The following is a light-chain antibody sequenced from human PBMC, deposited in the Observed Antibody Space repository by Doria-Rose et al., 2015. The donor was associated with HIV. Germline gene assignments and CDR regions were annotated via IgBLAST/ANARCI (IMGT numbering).Light chain of an antibody. CDR2: DGS. J-gene: IGKJ1*01. Sequence: TQSPCTLSLSPGERATPSCSASQRFSSTYLAWYQQQPGQAPSLLIYDGSTRATGIPDRFSASGSGTDFTLTINRLEPEDFALYYCHQYGTSWTFGQGTKVEI. CDR1: QRFSSTY. V-gene: IGKV3-20*01. CDR3: HQYGTSWT.